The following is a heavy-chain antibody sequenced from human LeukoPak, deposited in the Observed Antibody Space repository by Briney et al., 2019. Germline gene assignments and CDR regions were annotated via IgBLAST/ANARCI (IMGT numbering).Heavy chain of an antibody. V-gene: IGHV3-21*01. CDR2: ISSSSSYI. J-gene: IGHJ2*01. CDR1: GFTFSSYS. Sequence: GGSLRLSWAASGFTFSSYSMNWVRQAPGKGLEWVSSISSSSSYIYYADSVKGRFTISRDNAKNSLYLQMNSLRAEDTAVYYCATDTSYCGGDCYSRAYWYFDLWGRGTLVTVSS. CDR3: ATDTSYCGGDCYSRAYWYFDL. D-gene: IGHD2-21*02.